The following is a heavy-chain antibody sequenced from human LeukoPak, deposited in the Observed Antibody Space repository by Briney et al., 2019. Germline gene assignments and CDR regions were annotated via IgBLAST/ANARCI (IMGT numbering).Heavy chain of an antibody. D-gene: IGHD3-3*01. Sequence: GGSLRLSCAASGFMFRSYSVNWVRQAPGKGLEGVSYSSSSSSTIFYADSVKGRFTISRDNAKNSVHLQMNSLRAEDTAVYYCARAHRGSGYSFDYWGQGSLVTVSS. CDR3: ARAHRGSGYSFDY. J-gene: IGHJ4*02. CDR2: SSSSSSTI. V-gene: IGHV3-48*04. CDR1: GFMFRSYS.